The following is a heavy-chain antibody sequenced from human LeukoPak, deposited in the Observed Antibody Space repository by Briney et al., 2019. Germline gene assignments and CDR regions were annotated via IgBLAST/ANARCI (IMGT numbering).Heavy chain of an antibody. D-gene: IGHD5-18*01. Sequence: GGSLRLSCAASGFTFSSYSMNWVRQAPGKGLEWVSYISSSSSTIYYADSVKGRFTISRDNAKNSLYLQMNSLRAEDTAVYYCARDEADNYSYGFDAFDIWGQGTMVTVSS. CDR2: ISSSSSTI. V-gene: IGHV3-48*04. CDR1: GFTFSSYS. J-gene: IGHJ3*02. CDR3: ARDEADNYSYGFDAFDI.